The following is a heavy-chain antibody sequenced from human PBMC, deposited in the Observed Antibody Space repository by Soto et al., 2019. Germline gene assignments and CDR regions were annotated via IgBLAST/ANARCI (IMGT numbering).Heavy chain of an antibody. CDR3: AKDMQRRSGAFDI. Sequence: GGSLRLSCAASGFTFSSYAMSWVRQAPGKGLEWVSAISGSGGSTYYADSVKGRFTLSRDNSKNTLYLQMNSPRAEDTAVYYGAKDMQRRSGAFDIWGQGTMVTVSS. J-gene: IGHJ3*02. D-gene: IGHD2-2*01. CDR2: ISGSGGST. CDR1: GFTFSSYA. V-gene: IGHV3-23*01.